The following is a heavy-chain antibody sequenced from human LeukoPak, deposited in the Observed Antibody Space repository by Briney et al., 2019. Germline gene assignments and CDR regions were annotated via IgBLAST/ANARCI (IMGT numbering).Heavy chain of an antibody. CDR3: ARGAVLRGWYHY. Sequence: SVKVSCKASGGTFSSYAISWVRQAPGQGLEWMGGIIPIFGTANYAQKFQGRVTITADESTSTAYMELSSLRSEDTAVYYCARGAVLRGWYHYWGQGTLVTVSS. V-gene: IGHV1-69*13. J-gene: IGHJ4*02. CDR2: IIPIFGTA. D-gene: IGHD6-19*01. CDR1: GGTFSSYA.